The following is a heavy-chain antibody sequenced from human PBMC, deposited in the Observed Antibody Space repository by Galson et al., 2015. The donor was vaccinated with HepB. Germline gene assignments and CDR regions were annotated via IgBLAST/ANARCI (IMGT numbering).Heavy chain of an antibody. CDR2: IVPLFGVT. V-gene: IGHV1-69*13. CDR3: AREPNRGAREGMDV. J-gene: IGHJ6*02. Sequence: SVKVSCKASGGTFNTYAFSWVRQAPGQGLEWIGGIVPLFGVTNSAQKFQGRIAITADESTSTAYMDLSSLISEDTGVYYCAREPNRGAREGMDVWGQGTTVTVSS. CDR1: GGTFNTYA. D-gene: IGHD1-14*01.